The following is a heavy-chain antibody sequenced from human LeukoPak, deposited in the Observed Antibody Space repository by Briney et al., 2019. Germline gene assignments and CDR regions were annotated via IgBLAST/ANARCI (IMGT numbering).Heavy chain of an antibody. CDR1: GFTFSNAW. Sequence: GGSLRLSCAASGFTFSNAWISWVRQAPGKGLEWVGRIKSKTDGGTTDYAAPVKGRFTISRDDSKNTLYLQMNSLKTEDTAVYYCTTDPLYDILTGYYLTFDYWGQGTLVTVSS. CDR3: TTDPLYDILTGYYLTFDY. J-gene: IGHJ4*02. D-gene: IGHD3-9*01. CDR2: IKSKTDGGTT. V-gene: IGHV3-15*01.